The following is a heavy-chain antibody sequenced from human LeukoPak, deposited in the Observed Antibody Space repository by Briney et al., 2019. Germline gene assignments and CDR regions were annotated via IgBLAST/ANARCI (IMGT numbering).Heavy chain of an antibody. D-gene: IGHD4-17*01. V-gene: IGHV4-39*07. CDR3: ARWGLRAPFDI. CDR1: GGTISSSSYY. J-gene: IGHJ3*02. Sequence: SETLSLTCTVSGGTISSSSYYWGWIRQPPGKGLEWIGEINHSGSTNYNPSLKSRVTISVDTSKNQFSLKLSSVTAADTAVYYSARWGLRAPFDIWGQGTMVTVSS. CDR2: INHSGST.